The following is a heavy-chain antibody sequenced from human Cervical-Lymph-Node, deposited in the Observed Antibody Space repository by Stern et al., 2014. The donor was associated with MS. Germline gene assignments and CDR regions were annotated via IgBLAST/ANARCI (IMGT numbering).Heavy chain of an antibody. CDR2: ISWSSGKI. CDR3: ARAIGFCSGGNCEPYYYYGIDV. CDR1: GFRFDDYA. J-gene: IGHJ6*02. V-gene: IGHV3-9*01. Sequence: EVQLVESGGDLVQPGRSLRLSCAASGFRFDDYAMYWVRQAPGKGLGWVSGISWSSGKIGYADSVKGRFTISRDNVKNSLFLQMNSLRSEDTASYYCARAIGFCSGGNCEPYYYYGIDVWGQGTRVTVSS. D-gene: IGHD2-15*01.